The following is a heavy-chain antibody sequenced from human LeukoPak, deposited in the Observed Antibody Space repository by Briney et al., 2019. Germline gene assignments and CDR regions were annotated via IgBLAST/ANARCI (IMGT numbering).Heavy chain of an antibody. CDR1: GGSISSSSYY. CDR3: ASRELGQQPDP. Sequence: NPSETLSLTCTVSGGSISSSSYYWGWIRQPPGKGLEWIGSTYHTGSTYYNPSLRSRVTIAADTSKNQFSLKLSSVTVADTAVYYCASRELGQQPDPWGQGTLVTVSS. V-gene: IGHV4-39*07. J-gene: IGHJ5*02. CDR2: TYHTGST. D-gene: IGHD6-13*01.